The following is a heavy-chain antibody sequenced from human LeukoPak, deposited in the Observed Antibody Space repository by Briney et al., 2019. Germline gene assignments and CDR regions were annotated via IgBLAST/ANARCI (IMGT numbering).Heavy chain of an antibody. CDR2: ISANSGDT. CDR1: GYTFTINV. D-gene: IGHD6-13*01. Sequence: ASVKVSCKASGYTFTINVISWLRQAPGLGLEWMGWISANSGDTIYAEKFHGRATLTRDTTTGTAYKELNSLTYNDTAVYYCARDRWYAFDYWGQGTLVTVSS. V-gene: IGHV1-18*01. J-gene: IGHJ4*02. CDR3: ARDRWYAFDY.